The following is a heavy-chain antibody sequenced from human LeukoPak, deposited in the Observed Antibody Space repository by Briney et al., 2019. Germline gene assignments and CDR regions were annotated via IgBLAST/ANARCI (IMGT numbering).Heavy chain of an antibody. D-gene: IGHD3-10*01. CDR1: GFTFSSYG. CDR3: AKGRGNFHP. J-gene: IGHJ5*02. V-gene: IGHV3-23*01. Sequence: PWGSLTLSCAASGFTFSSYGMTWVRQAPGRGLEWVSGISGSGGSTYYADSVKGRFTTSRDNSKNTLYLQMNSLRAEDTAVYYCAKGRGNFHPWGQGTPVTVSS. CDR2: ISGSGGST.